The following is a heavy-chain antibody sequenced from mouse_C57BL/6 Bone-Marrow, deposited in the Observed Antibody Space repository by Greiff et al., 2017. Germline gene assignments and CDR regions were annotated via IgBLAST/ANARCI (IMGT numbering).Heavy chain of an antibody. V-gene: IGHV1-7*01. Sequence: QVQLQQSGAELAKPGASVKLSCKASGYTFTSYWMHWVKQRPGQGLEWIGYINPSSGYTKYNQKFKDKATLTAVKSSSTAYMQLSSLTYEDSAVYYCASASYDYPFDYWGQGTTLTVSS. CDR2: INPSSGYT. J-gene: IGHJ2*01. D-gene: IGHD2-4*01. CDR1: GYTFTSYW. CDR3: ASASYDYPFDY.